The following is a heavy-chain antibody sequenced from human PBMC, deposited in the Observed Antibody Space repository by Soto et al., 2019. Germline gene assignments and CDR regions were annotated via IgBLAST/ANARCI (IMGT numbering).Heavy chain of an antibody. V-gene: IGHV1-18*01. J-gene: IGHJ5*02. CDR2: ITGDTIEA. CDR3: ARDRPTDH. CDR1: GYTFNRYA. Sequence: QVQLVQSGAEVRKPGASVTVSCKASGYTFNRYAISWLRQAPGQGPEWMGWITGDTIEASYARKFQGRVTLTRKTTTSTVYMELRSLRDDDTAVYYCARDRPTDHWGQGTLVTVSS.